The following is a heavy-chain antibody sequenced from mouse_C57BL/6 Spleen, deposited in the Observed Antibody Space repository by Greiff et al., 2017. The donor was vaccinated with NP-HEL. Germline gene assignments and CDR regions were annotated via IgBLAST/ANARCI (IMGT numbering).Heavy chain of an antibody. CDR1: GFTFSDYG. J-gene: IGHJ2*01. D-gene: IGHD2-5*01. Sequence: EVKLVESGGGLVKPGGSLKLSCAASGFTFSDYGMHWVRQAPEKGLEWVAYISSGSSTIYYADTVKGRFTISRDNAKNTLFLQMTSLRSEDTAMYYCARPYSNYGGYFDYWGQGTTLTVSS. V-gene: IGHV5-17*01. CDR2: ISSGSSTI. CDR3: ARPYSNYGGYFDY.